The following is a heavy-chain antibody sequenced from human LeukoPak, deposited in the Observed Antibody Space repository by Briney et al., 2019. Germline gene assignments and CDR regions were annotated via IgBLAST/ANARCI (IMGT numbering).Heavy chain of an antibody. V-gene: IGHV3-66*01. J-gene: IGHJ5*02. CDR1: GFTVSDKY. CDR3: ARDLGQYYDTSDNWFDP. Sequence: GGSLRLSCAASGFTVSDKYMSWVRQAPGKGLEWVSVIYSGGRTYYADSVKGRFTISRDNAKNTLNLQMNSLRAEDTAVYYCARDLGQYYDTSDNWFDPWGQGTLVTVSS. CDR2: IYSGGRT. D-gene: IGHD3-22*01.